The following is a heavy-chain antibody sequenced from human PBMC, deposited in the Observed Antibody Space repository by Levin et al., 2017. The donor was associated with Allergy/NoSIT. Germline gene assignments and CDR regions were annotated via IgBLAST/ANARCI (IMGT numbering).Heavy chain of an antibody. CDR2: IYHDGTT. D-gene: IGHD6-19*01. CDR1: GDSISSTSW. J-gene: IGHJ4*02. CDR3: ARVAVAGGFYFDH. V-gene: IGHV4-4*02. Sequence: SQTLSLTCAVSGDSISSTSWWSWVRQAPGQGLEWIGEIYHDGTTHHNPSLKSRVTMSVDKSKNHFSLNVDSVTAADTAVYFCARVAVAGGFYFDHWGQGTLVSVSS.